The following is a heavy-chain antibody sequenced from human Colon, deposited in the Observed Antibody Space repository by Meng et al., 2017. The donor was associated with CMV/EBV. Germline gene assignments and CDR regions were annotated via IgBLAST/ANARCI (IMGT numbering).Heavy chain of an antibody. CDR1: GGSFSGYY. CDR2: INHRGST. D-gene: IGHD2-15*01. Sequence: GSLRLSCAVYGGSFSGYYWSWIRQSPIKGLEWIGEINHRGSTNYNPSLKSRVTISVDTSKNPFSLKMSSVTAADTAVYYCARSGGSDPFYGVDVWGLGTTVTVSS. J-gene: IGHJ6*02. CDR3: ARSGGSDPFYGVDV. V-gene: IGHV4-34*01.